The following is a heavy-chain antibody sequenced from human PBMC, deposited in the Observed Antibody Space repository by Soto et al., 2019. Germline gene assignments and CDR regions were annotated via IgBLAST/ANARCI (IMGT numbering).Heavy chain of an antibody. J-gene: IGHJ6*02. D-gene: IGHD3-3*01. CDR1: GGSFSGYY. CDR3: ARGEWLLSDVWGYYYYYGMDV. CDR2: INHSGST. Sequence: PSETLSLTCAVYGGSFSGYYWSWIRQPPGKGLEWIGEINHSGSTNYNPSLKSRVTISVDTSKSQFSLKLSSVTAADTAVYYCARGEWLLSDVWGYYYYYGMDVWGQGTTVTVSS. V-gene: IGHV4-34*01.